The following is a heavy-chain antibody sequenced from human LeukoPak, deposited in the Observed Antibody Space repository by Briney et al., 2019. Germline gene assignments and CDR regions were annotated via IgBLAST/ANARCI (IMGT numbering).Heavy chain of an antibody. D-gene: IGHD3-10*01. CDR2: INPNSGGT. J-gene: IGHJ4*02. CDR1: GYTFTGYY. CDR3: ARDYYGSGIGKYYFDY. Sequence: ASVKVSCKASGYTFTGYYVHWVRQAPGQGLEWMGWINPNSGGTNYAQKFQGRVTMTRDTSISTAYMELSRLRSDDTAVYYCARDYYGSGIGKYYFDYWGQGTLVTVSS. V-gene: IGHV1-2*02.